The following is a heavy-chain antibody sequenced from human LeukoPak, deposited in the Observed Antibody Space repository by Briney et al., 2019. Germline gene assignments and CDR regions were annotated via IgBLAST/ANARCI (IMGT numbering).Heavy chain of an antibody. D-gene: IGHD1-26*01. J-gene: IGHJ4*02. CDR3: ARDMRYSGSYSLGY. V-gene: IGHV1-18*01. CDR1: GYTFTSYG. CDR2: ISAYNGNT. Sequence: ASVKVSCKASGYTFTSYGIGWVRQAPGQGLEWMGWISAYNGNTNYAQKLQGRVTMTTDTSTSTAYMELRSLRSDDTAVYYCARDMRYSGSYSLGYWGQGTLVTVSS.